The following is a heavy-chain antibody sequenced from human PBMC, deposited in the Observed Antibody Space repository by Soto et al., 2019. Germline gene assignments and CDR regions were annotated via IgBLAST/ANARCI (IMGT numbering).Heavy chain of an antibody. Sequence: ASVKVSCKASGYTFTSYGISWVRQAPGQGLEWMGWISAYNGNTNYAQKFQGRVTITADESTSTAYMELSRLRSDDTAVYYCARAGVNYYGMDVWGQGTTVTVSS. J-gene: IGHJ6*02. CDR1: GYTFTSYG. D-gene: IGHD6-19*01. V-gene: IGHV1-18*04. CDR3: ARAGVNYYGMDV. CDR2: ISAYNGNT.